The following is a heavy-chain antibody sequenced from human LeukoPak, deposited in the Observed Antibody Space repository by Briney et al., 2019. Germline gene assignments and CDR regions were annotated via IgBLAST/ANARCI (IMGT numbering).Heavy chain of an antibody. CDR2: IRSKAYGGTT. V-gene: IGHV3-49*04. CDR1: GFTFGDYA. D-gene: IGHD3-3*01. CDR3: TRDYYDFWSGYFYFDY. J-gene: IGHJ4*02. Sequence: GGSLRLSCTASGFTFGDYAMSWVRQAPRKGLEWVGFIRSKAYGGTTEYAASVKGRFAISRDDSKSIAYLQMNSLKTEDTAVYYCTRDYYDFWSGYFYFDYWGQGTLVTVSS.